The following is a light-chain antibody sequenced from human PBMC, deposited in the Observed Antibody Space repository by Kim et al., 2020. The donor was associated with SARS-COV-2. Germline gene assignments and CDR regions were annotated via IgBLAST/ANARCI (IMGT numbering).Light chain of an antibody. Sequence: DIQMTQSPTTLSASVGDRVNMTCRASQSLTRWLAWYQQKPGKAPKLLIYDASSLERGVPSSFSGSGSGTGFTLTISSLQPDDFATYYCHQYNSYSHTFGQGTKLEIK. CDR2: DAS. CDR3: HQYNSYSHT. J-gene: IGKJ2*01. V-gene: IGKV1-5*01. CDR1: QSLTRW.